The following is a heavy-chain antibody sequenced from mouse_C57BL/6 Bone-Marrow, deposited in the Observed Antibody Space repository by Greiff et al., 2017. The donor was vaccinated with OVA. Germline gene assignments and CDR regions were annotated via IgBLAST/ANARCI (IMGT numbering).Heavy chain of an antibody. CDR1: GYTFTSYG. CDR2: IYPRSGNT. D-gene: IGHD1-1*01. CDR3: ARGGYGSLDE. V-gene: IGHV1-81*01. Sequence: QVQLKESGAELARPGASVKLSCKASGYTFTSYGISWVKQRTGQGLEWIGEIYPRSGNTYYNEKFKGKATLTADKSSSTAYMELRSLTSEDSAVYFCARGGYGSLDEWGQGTTLTVSS. J-gene: IGHJ2*01.